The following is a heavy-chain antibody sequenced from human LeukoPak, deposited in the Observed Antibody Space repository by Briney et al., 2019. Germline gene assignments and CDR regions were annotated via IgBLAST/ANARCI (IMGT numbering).Heavy chain of an antibody. CDR2: IDPSRDNT. Sequence: GASVKVSCKASGYTFTTYHIHWVRQAPGQGLEWMGIIDPSRDNTNYAQKFRGRVTITSDTSTSTAYMELSSLRSEDTAVYYCARDTPLIAARPLDYWGQGTLVTVSS. J-gene: IGHJ4*02. V-gene: IGHV1-46*01. D-gene: IGHD6-6*01. CDR1: GYTFTTYH. CDR3: ARDTPLIAARPLDY.